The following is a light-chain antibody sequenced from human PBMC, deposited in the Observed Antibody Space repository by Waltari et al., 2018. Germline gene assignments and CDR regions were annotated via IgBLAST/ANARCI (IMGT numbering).Light chain of an antibody. CDR2: DDG. V-gene: IGLV3-21*02. Sequence: SYELTQPPSVSVAPGQTARITCDGDKIGSKSVHWYQHKPGQAPVLDVYDDGDRPSGIPERFSGSNSGNTAALTISRVDAGDEAEYYCQVWDSGTNHYVFGTVTKVTVL. CDR1: KIGSKS. J-gene: IGLJ1*01. CDR3: QVWDSGTNHYV.